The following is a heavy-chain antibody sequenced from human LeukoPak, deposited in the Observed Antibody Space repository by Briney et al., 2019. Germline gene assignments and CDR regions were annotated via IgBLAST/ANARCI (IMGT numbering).Heavy chain of an antibody. CDR2: IYSDGSI. V-gene: IGHV3-66*01. CDR1: GFTVSDNY. Sequence: PGGSLRLSCAASGFTVSDNYMSWVRQAPGKGLEWVSVIYSDGSIYYADSVKGRFTISRDSAKNSLYLRMNGLTAEDTAVYYCARESWLAVAGTLIDSWGQGTLVTVSS. CDR3: ARESWLAVAGTLIDS. J-gene: IGHJ5*01. D-gene: IGHD6-19*01.